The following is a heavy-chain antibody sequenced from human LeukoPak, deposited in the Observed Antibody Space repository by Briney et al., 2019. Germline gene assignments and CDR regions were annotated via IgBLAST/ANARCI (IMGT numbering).Heavy chain of an antibody. D-gene: IGHD6-6*01. CDR3: ARAGVYSSSSTFGY. J-gene: IGHJ4*02. Sequence: GGSLRLSCAASGFTFSSYSMNWVRQAPGKGLEWVSSISSSSSYIYYADSVKGRFTISRDNAKNSLYLQMNSLRAEDKAVYYCARAGVYSSSSTFGYWGQGTLVTVSS. V-gene: IGHV3-21*01. CDR2: ISSSSSYI. CDR1: GFTFSSYS.